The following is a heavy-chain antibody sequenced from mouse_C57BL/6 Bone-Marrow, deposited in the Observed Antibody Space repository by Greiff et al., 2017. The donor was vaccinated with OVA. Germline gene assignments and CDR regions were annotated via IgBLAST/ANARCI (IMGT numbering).Heavy chain of an antibody. CDR2: IDPENGDT. D-gene: IGHD1-1*01. CDR3: TTEGLLLRPYYAMDY. CDR1: GFNIKDDY. V-gene: IGHV14-4*01. Sequence: VQLQQSGAELVRPGASVKLSCTASGFNIKDDYMHWVKLRPEQGLEWIGWIDPENGDTEYASKFQGKATITADTSSNTAYLQLSSLTSEDTAVYYCTTEGLLLRPYYAMDYWGQGTSVTVSS. J-gene: IGHJ4*01.